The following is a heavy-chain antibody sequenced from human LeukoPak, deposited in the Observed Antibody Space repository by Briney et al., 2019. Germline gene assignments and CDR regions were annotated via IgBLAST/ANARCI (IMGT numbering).Heavy chain of an antibody. J-gene: IGHJ4*02. V-gene: IGHV4-59*01. D-gene: IGHD5-18*01. Sequence: PSETLSLTCTVSGGSITSYYWSWIRQPPGKGLEWIGHIYYSGSTNYNPSLKSRVTISIDTSKNQFSLRLSSVTAADTAVYYCARGAAGYSYGWGQGTLVTVSS. CDR2: IYYSGST. CDR1: GGSITSYY. CDR3: ARGAAGYSYG.